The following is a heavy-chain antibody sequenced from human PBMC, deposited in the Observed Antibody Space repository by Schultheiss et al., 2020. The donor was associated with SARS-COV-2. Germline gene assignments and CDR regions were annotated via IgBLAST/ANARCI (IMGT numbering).Heavy chain of an antibody. D-gene: IGHD1-26*01. CDR2: INSDGSST. CDR3: AREWVGATDY. J-gene: IGHJ4*02. CDR1: GFTFSSYA. Sequence: GESLKISCAASGFTFSSYAMSWVRQAPGKGLVWVSRINSDGSSTSYADSVKGRFTISRDNAKNTLYLQMNSLRAEDTAVYYCAREWVGATDYWGQGTLVTVSS. V-gene: IGHV3-74*01.